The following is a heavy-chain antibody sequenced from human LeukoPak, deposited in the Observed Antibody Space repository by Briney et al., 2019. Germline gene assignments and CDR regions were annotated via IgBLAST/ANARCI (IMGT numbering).Heavy chain of an antibody. V-gene: IGHV2-5*01. D-gene: IGHD5-12*01. Sequence: SGPTLVKPTQTLTLTCTFSGFSLSTSGVGVGWIRQPPGKALEWLALIYWNDDKRYSPSLKSRLIISKDTSKNQVVLTMTNMDPVDTATYYCARSYSDYDYFNNWFDPWGQGTLVTVSS. CDR2: IYWNDDK. J-gene: IGHJ5*02. CDR3: ARSYSDYDYFNNWFDP. CDR1: GFSLSTSGVG.